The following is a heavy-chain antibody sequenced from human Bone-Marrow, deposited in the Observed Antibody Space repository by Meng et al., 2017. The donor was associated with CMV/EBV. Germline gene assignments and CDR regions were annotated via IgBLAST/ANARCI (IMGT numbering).Heavy chain of an antibody. Sequence: GGSLRLSCAASGFTFSSYAMSWVRQAPGKGLEWVSAISGSGGSTYYADSVKGRFTISRDNSKNTLYLQMNSLRAEDTAVYYCARGGVVVVPAAISYYYYGMDVWGQGTTVTVSS. J-gene: IGHJ6*02. CDR2: ISGSGGST. CDR3: ARGGVVVVPAAISYYYYGMDV. CDR1: GFTFSSYA. V-gene: IGHV3-23*01. D-gene: IGHD2-2*01.